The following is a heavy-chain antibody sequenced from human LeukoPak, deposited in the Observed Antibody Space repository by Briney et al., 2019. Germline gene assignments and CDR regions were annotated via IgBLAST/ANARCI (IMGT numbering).Heavy chain of an antibody. V-gene: IGHV3-66*02. CDR2: IYSGGST. J-gene: IGHJ3*02. Sequence: GGSLRLSCAASGFTVSSNYMSWVRQAPGKGLEWVSVIYSGGSTYYADSVKGRFTISRDNSKNTLYLQMNSLRAEDTAVYYCAKLATPGAFDIWGQGTMVTVSS. CDR1: GFTVSSNY. CDR3: AKLATPGAFDI. D-gene: IGHD1-26*01.